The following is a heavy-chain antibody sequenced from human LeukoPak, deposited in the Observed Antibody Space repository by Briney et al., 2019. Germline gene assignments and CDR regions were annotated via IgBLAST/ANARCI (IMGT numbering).Heavy chain of an antibody. D-gene: IGHD6-13*01. CDR1: GGSISSYY. V-gene: IGHV4-59*01. CDR3: ARGTIAAAGTESPAFDY. CDR2: IYYSGST. J-gene: IGHJ4*02. Sequence: PSETLSLTCTVSGGSISSYYWSWIRQPPGKGLEWIGYIYYSGSTNYNPSLKSRVTISVDTSKNQFSLKLSSVTAADTAVYYCARGTIAAAGTESPAFDYWGQGTLVTVSS.